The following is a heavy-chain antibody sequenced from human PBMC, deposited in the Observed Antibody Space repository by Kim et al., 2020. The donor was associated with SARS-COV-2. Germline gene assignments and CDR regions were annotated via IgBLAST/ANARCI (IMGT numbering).Heavy chain of an antibody. CDR3: ARMGSHNSYYDY. J-gene: IGHJ4*02. V-gene: IGHV6-1*01. D-gene: IGHD1-1*01. Sequence: DYALSVRSRLSITPDTSKNQFSLQVNSVIPDDTAVYYCARMGSHNSYYDYWGQGILVTVSS.